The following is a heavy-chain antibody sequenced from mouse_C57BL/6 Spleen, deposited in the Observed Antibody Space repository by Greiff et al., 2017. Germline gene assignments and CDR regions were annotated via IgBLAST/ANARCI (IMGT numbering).Heavy chain of an antibody. CDR3: HYYGSSYGYFDV. CDR1: GYTFTDYE. V-gene: IGHV1-15*01. J-gene: IGHJ1*03. D-gene: IGHD1-1*01. Sequence: VQLQQSGAELVRPGASVTLSCKASGYTFTDYEMHWVKQTPVHGLEWIGAIDPETGGTAYNQKFKGKAILTADKSSSTAYMELRSLTSEDSAVYCCHYYGSSYGYFDVWGTGTTVTVSS. CDR2: IDPETGGT.